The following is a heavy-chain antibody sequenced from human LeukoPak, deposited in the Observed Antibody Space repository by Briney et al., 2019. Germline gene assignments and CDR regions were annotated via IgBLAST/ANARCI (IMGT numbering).Heavy chain of an antibody. CDR1: GFTFNNFA. D-gene: IGHD2-15*01. V-gene: IGHV3-23*01. J-gene: IGHJ4*02. CDR3: AKGRCSGGSCYGRGLDY. CDR2: ISGTGGST. Sequence: PGGSLRLSCAASGFTFNNFAMSWVRQAPGKGLEWVSGISGTGGSTYYADSVKGRFTISRDNSKNTVYLQMNSPNAEDTAVYYCAKGRCSGGSCYGRGLDYWGQGTLVTVSS.